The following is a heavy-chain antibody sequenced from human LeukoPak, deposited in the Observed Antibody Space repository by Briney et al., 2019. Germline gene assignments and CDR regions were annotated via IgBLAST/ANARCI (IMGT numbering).Heavy chain of an antibody. Sequence: GGSLRLSCAASGFTFSSYSMNWVRQAPGKGLEWVSSISGSSYIYYADSVKGRFTISRDNAKNSLYLQMNSLRAEDTAVYYCARDLGVRGVIPNWFDPWGQGTLVTVSS. CDR3: ARDLGVRGVIPNWFDP. J-gene: IGHJ5*02. CDR2: ISGSSYI. D-gene: IGHD3-10*01. V-gene: IGHV3-21*01. CDR1: GFTFSSYS.